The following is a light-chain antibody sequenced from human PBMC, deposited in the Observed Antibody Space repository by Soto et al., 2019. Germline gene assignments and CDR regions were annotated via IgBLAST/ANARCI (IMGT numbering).Light chain of an antibody. J-gene: IGLJ1*01. Sequence: QSVLTQPASVSGSPGQSITIPCTGTSSDVGGYNYVSWYQQHPGKAPKLMIYEVSNRPSGVSNRFSGSKSGNTASLTISGLQADDEADYYCSSYTSSSPLVFGTGTKVTVL. CDR3: SSYTSSSPLV. V-gene: IGLV2-14*01. CDR1: SSDVGGYNY. CDR2: EVS.